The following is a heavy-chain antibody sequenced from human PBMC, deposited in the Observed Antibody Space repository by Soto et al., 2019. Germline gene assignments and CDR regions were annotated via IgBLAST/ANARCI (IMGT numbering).Heavy chain of an antibody. Sequence: QVQLQESGPGLVKPSGTLSLTCTVSGASISSGYWWSWVRQPPGKGREWIGEIDGSGTANHSPSLKSRVTISVDKSKDQVSLSLNSVTAADTAVYYCAASPGWWRLDYWGQGTLVTVSS. V-gene: IGHV4-4*02. D-gene: IGHD6-19*01. CDR1: GASISSGYW. J-gene: IGHJ4*02. CDR2: IDGSGTA. CDR3: AASPGWWRLDY.